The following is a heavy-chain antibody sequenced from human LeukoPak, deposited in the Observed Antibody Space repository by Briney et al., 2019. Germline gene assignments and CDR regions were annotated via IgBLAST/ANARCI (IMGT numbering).Heavy chain of an antibody. CDR1: GGTFSSYA. D-gene: IGHD3-9*01. Sequence: SVKVSCKASGGTFSSYAISWVRQAPGQGLEWMGRIIPILGIANYAQKFQGRVTITADKSTSTAYMELSSLRSEDTAVYYCARTERYFDWLGGVHYYYYGMDVWGQGTTVTVSS. V-gene: IGHV1-69*04. J-gene: IGHJ6*02. CDR2: IIPILGIA. CDR3: ARTERYFDWLGGVHYYYYGMDV.